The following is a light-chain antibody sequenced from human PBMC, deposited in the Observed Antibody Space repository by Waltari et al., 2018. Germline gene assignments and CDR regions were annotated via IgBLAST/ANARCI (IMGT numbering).Light chain of an antibody. CDR2: WAS. Sequence: DIVMTQSPDSLAVSLGESATINCKSSQSLLYSSNNKNYLAWYQQKPGQPPKLLIDWASTRQFGVPDRFSGSGSGTDFTLTISSLQAEDVAVYYCQQYFSSAFTFGQGTRLEI. CDR3: QQYFSSAFT. J-gene: IGKJ5*01. CDR1: QSLLYSSNNKNY. V-gene: IGKV4-1*01.